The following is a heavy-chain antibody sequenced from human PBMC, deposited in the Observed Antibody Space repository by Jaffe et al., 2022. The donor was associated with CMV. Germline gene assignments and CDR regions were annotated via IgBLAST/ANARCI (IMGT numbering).Heavy chain of an antibody. CDR3: ARWIQLWLTGVDYFDY. V-gene: IGHV4-34*01. Sequence: QVQLQQWGAGLLKPSETLSLTCAVYGGSFSGYYWSWIRQPPGKGLEWIGEINHSGSTNYNPSLKSRVTISVDTSKNQFSLKLSSVTAADTAVYYCARWIQLWLTGVDYFDYWGQGTLVTVSS. D-gene: IGHD5-18*01. CDR2: INHSGST. CDR1: GGSFSGYY. J-gene: IGHJ4*02.